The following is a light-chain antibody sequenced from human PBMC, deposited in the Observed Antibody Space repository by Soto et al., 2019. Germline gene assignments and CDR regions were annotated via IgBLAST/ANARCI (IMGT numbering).Light chain of an antibody. Sequence: QSVLTQPPSVSAAPGQKVTSSCSGSSSNIGNNYVSWYQQLPGTAPKLRIYDNNKRPSGIPDRFSGSKSGTSATLGITGLQTGDEADYYCGTWDSSLSAVVFGGGTKLTVL. J-gene: IGLJ2*01. V-gene: IGLV1-51*01. CDR3: GTWDSSLSAVV. CDR1: SSNIGNNY. CDR2: DNN.